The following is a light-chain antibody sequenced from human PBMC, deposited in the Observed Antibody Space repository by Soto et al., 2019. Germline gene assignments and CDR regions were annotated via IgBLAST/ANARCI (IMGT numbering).Light chain of an antibody. V-gene: IGKV1-5*01. CDR1: QSIGKW. CDR2: HTS. Sequence: DIQMTQSPSTLSASVGDRVVITCRASQSIGKWLAWYQQKPGKAPYFLIYHTSTLERGVPSRFSGSGSGTEFTLTISNLQPDDFATFYCQQYSTFPRTFGQGTNVDI. J-gene: IGKJ1*01. CDR3: QQYSTFPRT.